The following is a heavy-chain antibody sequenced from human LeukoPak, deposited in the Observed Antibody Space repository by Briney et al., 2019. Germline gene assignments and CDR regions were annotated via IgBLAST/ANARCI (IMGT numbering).Heavy chain of an antibody. D-gene: IGHD1-7*01. CDR2: ISAYTSST. J-gene: IGHJ3*02. CDR1: GYTFTNYG. CDR3: AGDHTKYNWNSSDAFDI. Sequence: ASVKVSCKAAGYTFTNYGVSWVRQAPGQGLEWMGWISAYTSSTTYAQNFQGRVTMTTDTSTNTAYMELRSLRSDDTAVYYCAGDHTKYNWNSSDAFDIWGQGTMVTVSS. V-gene: IGHV1-18*01.